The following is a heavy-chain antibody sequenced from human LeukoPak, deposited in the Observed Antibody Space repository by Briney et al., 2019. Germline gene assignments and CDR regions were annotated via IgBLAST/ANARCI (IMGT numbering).Heavy chain of an antibody. CDR3: SVSDTTGYSPREWDYWYFDL. D-gene: IGHD3-9*01. CDR2: ISSGSTYR. CDR1: GFTFSSYS. V-gene: IGHV3-21*01. Sequence: PGGSLRLSCAASGFTFSSYSMNWVRQAPGKGLEWVSSISSGSTYRYYADSVKGRFTISRDNAKNSLYLQMNSLRAEDTAVYYCSVSDTTGYSPREWDYWYFDLWGRGTLVTVSS. J-gene: IGHJ2*01.